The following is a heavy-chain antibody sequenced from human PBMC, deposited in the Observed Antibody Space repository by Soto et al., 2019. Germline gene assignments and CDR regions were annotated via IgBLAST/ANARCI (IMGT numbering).Heavy chain of an antibody. Sequence: QVQLVQSGAEVKKPGASVKVSCKASGYTFTSYYMHWVRQAPGQGLEWMGIINPSGGSTSYAQKFQCRVTMTRDTSTSTVYMELSSLRSEDTAVYYCARPTVRGAYGMDVWGQGTTVTVSS. J-gene: IGHJ6*02. D-gene: IGHD3-10*01. CDR2: INPSGGST. CDR1: GYTFTSYY. V-gene: IGHV1-46*01. CDR3: ARPTVRGAYGMDV.